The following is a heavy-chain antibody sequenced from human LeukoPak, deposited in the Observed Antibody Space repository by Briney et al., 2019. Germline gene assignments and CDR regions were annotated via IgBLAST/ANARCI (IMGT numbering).Heavy chain of an antibody. J-gene: IGHJ4*02. D-gene: IGHD6-19*01. CDR2: ISSRQNDV. CDR1: GFTFSSFN. Sequence: PAGSLRLSCAASGFTFSSFNMNWVRQTPGKGLEWVSSISSRQNDVQYADSLEGRFTISRDNAKNSLYLQMNTLRAEDTAVYFCAREVGSGWNYFDLWGQGTLVTVSS. V-gene: IGHV3-21*01. CDR3: AREVGSGWNYFDL.